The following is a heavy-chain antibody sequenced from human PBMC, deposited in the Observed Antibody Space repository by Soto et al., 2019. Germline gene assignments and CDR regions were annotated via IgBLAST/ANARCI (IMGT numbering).Heavy chain of an antibody. D-gene: IGHD6-19*01. Sequence: GGSLRLSCAASRFTFSYYAMHWIRQAPGKGLEWMAVILSDGSKQYYAESVKGRFTISRDNSKSTLYLQMNSLRVEDTAVYYCVRKIAVAGPDAFDMGGKGKMVTFSS. V-gene: IGHV3-30-3*01. CDR3: VRKIAVAGPDAFDM. CDR1: RFTFSYYA. CDR2: ILSDGSKQ. J-gene: IGHJ3*02.